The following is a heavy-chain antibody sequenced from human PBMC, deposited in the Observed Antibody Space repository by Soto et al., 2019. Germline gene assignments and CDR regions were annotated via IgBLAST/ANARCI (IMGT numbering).Heavy chain of an antibody. CDR1: GGTFSSYA. V-gene: IGHV1-46*03. CDR3: ARDPRAPDAFDI. Sequence: ASVKVSFKASGGTFSSYAISWVRQAPGQGLEWMGIINPSCGTTSYAQKFQGRVTMTRDTSTSTVYMELSSLRSEDTAVYYCARDPRAPDAFDIWGQGTMVTVSS. J-gene: IGHJ3*02. CDR2: INPSCGTT.